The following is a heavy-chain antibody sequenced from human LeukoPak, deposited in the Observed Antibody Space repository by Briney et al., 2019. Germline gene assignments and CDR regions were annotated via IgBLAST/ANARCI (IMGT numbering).Heavy chain of an antibody. CDR2: ISYDGSNK. CDR3: ASHAAGGFSVDD. CDR1: GFTFSSYA. J-gene: IGHJ4*02. D-gene: IGHD6-13*01. Sequence: PGRSLRLSCAASGFTFSSYAMHWVRQAPGKGLEWVAVISYDGSNKYYADSVKGRFTISRDNSKNTLYLQKNSLRAEDTAVYYCASHAAGGFSVDDWGQGTLVTVSS. V-gene: IGHV3-30*04.